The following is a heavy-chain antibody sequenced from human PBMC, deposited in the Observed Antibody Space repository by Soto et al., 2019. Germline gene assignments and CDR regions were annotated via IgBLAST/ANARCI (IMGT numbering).Heavy chain of an antibody. Sequence: PGESLKISCEASGYMFPIYHISWVRQMPGKGLEWVGMIDPSDSRTMYRPSSRARITISVDKSISTAYLGWSSLKASDTAIYYCARLGGEYYYAMDVWGQGTTVTVSS. CDR1: GYMFPIYH. CDR2: IDPSDSRT. J-gene: IGHJ6*02. CDR3: ARLGGEYYYAMDV. D-gene: IGHD3-16*01. V-gene: IGHV5-51*01.